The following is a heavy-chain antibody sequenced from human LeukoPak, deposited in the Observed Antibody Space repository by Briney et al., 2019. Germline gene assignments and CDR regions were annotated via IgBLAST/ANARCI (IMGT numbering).Heavy chain of an antibody. CDR1: GGSFSGYY. CDR2: INHSGST. V-gene: IGHV4-34*01. J-gene: IGHJ6*02. D-gene: IGHD2-2*01. Sequence: SGTLSLTCAVYGGSFSGYYWSWIRQPPGKGLEWIGEINHSGSTNYNPSLKSRVTISVDTSKNQFSLKLSSVTAADTAVYYCARKGYCSSTSCYPSRGMDVWGQGTTVTVSS. CDR3: ARKGYCSSTSCYPSRGMDV.